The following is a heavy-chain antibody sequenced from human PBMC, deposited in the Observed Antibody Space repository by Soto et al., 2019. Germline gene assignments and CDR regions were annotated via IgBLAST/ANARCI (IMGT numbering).Heavy chain of an antibody. CDR2: IWYDGSNK. J-gene: IGHJ4*02. Sequence: GGSLRLSCAASGFTFSSYGMHWVRQALGKGLEWVAVIWYDGSNKYYADSVKGRFTISRDNSKNTLYLQMNSLRAEDTAVYYCARASTYYYDSSGYLGIDYWGQGTLVTVSS. V-gene: IGHV3-33*01. CDR1: GFTFSSYG. D-gene: IGHD3-22*01. CDR3: ARASTYYYDSSGYLGIDY.